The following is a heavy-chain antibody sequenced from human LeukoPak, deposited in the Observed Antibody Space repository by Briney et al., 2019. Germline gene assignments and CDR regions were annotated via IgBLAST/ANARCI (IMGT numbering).Heavy chain of an antibody. CDR1: GGSFSGYY. CDR3: ARVCGGDCYSWAFDI. Sequence: PSETLSLTCAVYGGSFSGYYWSWIRQPPGKGLEWIGYIYYSGSTNYNPSLKSRVTISVDTSKNQFSLKLSSVTAADTAVYYCARVCGGDCYSWAFDIWGQGTMVTVSS. V-gene: IGHV4-59*01. CDR2: IYYSGST. J-gene: IGHJ3*02. D-gene: IGHD2-21*02.